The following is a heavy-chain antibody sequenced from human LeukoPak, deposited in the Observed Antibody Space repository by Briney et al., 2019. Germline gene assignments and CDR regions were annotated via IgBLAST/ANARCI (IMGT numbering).Heavy chain of an antibody. CDR2: MNPKSGNT. V-gene: IGHV1-8*01. D-gene: IGHD2-15*01. CDR1: GYTFTNYD. Sequence: ASVKVSCKTSGYTFTNYDINWVRQATGRGLEWMGWMNPKSGNTGSAQRFQGRVTLTRDTSISTAYMELSSLRSEDTAVYYCARDRSTVNGHCSGGYCYAEVGRGQGTLVTVSS. CDR3: ARDRSTVNGHCSGGYCYAEVG. J-gene: IGHJ4*02.